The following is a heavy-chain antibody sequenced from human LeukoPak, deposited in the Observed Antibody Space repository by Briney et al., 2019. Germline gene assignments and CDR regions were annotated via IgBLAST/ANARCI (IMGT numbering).Heavy chain of an antibody. D-gene: IGHD6-13*01. Sequence: ASVKVSCKASGYTFTSYGLSWVRQAPGQGLEWMGWVSTYNGNTNYAQKVQGRVTMTRNTSISTAYMELSSLRSEDTAVYYCARGGRMEQQLVQDYWGQGTLVTVSS. CDR2: VSTYNGNT. CDR1: GYTFTSYG. J-gene: IGHJ4*02. CDR3: ARGGRMEQQLVQDY. V-gene: IGHV1-18*01.